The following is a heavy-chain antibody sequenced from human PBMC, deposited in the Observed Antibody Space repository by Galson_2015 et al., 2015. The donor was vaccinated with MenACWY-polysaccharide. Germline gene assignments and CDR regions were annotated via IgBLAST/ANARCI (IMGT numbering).Heavy chain of an antibody. CDR1: GYTFTSYD. Sequence: SVKVSCKASGYTFTSYDINWVRQAPGQGLEWMGWMNPNSGNTGYAQKFQGRVTMTRNTSIRTAYMELRSLTSEDTAVYYCASTKAGTHYLDYWGQGTLVTVSS. CDR2: MNPNSGNT. CDR3: ASTKAGTHYLDY. J-gene: IGHJ4*02. V-gene: IGHV1-8*01. D-gene: IGHD6-19*01.